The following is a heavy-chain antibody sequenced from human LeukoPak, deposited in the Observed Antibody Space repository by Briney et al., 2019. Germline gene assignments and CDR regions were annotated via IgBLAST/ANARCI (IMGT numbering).Heavy chain of an antibody. CDR3: ARLNHGSGSYYVGNPYYYYYMDV. Sequence: PSETLSLTCEVSGDSLSSGGYSWSWIRQPPGKGLEWIANIYYSGSTCYNPSLKSRVTISVDTSKNQFSLKLSSVTAADTAVYYCARLNHGSGSYYVGNPYYYYYMDVWGKGTTVTISS. CDR1: GDSLSSGGYS. CDR2: IYYSGST. D-gene: IGHD3-10*01. V-gene: IGHV4-30-2*03. J-gene: IGHJ6*03.